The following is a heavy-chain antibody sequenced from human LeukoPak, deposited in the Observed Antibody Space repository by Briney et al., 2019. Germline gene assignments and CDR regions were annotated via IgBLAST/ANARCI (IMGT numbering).Heavy chain of an antibody. J-gene: IGHJ4*02. V-gene: IGHV4-34*01. D-gene: IGHD5-18*01. CDR2: INHSGST. CDR1: GGSFRGYY. Sequence: PSETLSLTCAVYGGSFRGYYWSWIRQPPRKGLEWIGEINHSGSTNYNPSLKSRVTLSVDTSKNQFSLKLSSVTAADTAVYYCARGPRGYSYGPFDYWGQGTLVTVSS. CDR3: ARGPRGYSYGPFDY.